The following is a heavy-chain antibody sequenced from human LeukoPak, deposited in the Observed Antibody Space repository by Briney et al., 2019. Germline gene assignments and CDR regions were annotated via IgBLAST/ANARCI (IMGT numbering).Heavy chain of an antibody. D-gene: IGHD6-13*01. V-gene: IGHV3-30*18. CDR3: AKGEYSSSRRGDWFDP. CDR2: ISYDGSNK. Sequence: GALRLSCAASGFTFSSYDIHWVRQAPGKGLEWVAAISYDGSNKYYADSVKGRFTISRDNSKNTLYLQMNSLRAEDTAVYYCAKGEYSSSRRGDWFDPWGQGTLVTVSS. J-gene: IGHJ5*02. CDR1: GFTFSSYD.